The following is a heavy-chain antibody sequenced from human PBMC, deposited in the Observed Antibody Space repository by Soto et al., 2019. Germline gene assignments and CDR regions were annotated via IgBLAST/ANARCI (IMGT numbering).Heavy chain of an antibody. V-gene: IGHV1-3*01. CDR2: INAGNSNT. D-gene: IGHD3-22*01. CDR3: AQDTYFHDRSGYYVFDY. Sequence: ASVKVSCKASGYTFTSYAMHWVRQXXGXXLEWMGWINAGNSNTKYSQKFQGRVTITRDTSASTAYMELSSLRSEDTAVYYCAQDTYFHDRSGYYVFDYWGQGTLVTVXS. J-gene: IGHJ4*02. CDR1: GYTFTSYA.